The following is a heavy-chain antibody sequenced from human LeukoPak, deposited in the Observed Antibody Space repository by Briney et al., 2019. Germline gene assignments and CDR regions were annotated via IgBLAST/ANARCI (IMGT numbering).Heavy chain of an antibody. CDR1: GFTFSSYG. CDR3: ARGDYYDSSGPFDY. CDR2: IWYDGSNK. D-gene: IGHD3-22*01. Sequence: GGSLRLSCAASGFTFSSYGMHWVRQAPGKGLEWVAVIWYDGSNKYYADSVKGRLTISRDNSKNRLYLQMNSLRAEDTAVYYCARGDYYDSSGPFDYWGQGTLVTVSS. J-gene: IGHJ4*02. V-gene: IGHV3-33*01.